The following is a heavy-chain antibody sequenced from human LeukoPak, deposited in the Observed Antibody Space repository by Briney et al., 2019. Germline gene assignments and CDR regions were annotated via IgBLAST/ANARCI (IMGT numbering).Heavy chain of an antibody. CDR3: AKDLRYSGSYLFDC. CDR1: GFIFDDYA. D-gene: IGHD1-26*01. CDR2: IGWNSGTI. Sequence: GGSLRLSCAASGFIFDDYAMHWVRQAPGKGLEWVSGIGWNSGTIDYADSVKGRFTISRDNAKNSLYLQMNSLRDEDTALYYCAKDLRYSGSYLFDCWGQGTLVTVSS. V-gene: IGHV3-9*01. J-gene: IGHJ4*02.